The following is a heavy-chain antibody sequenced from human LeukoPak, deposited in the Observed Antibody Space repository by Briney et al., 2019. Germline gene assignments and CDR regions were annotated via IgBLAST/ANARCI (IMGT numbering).Heavy chain of an antibody. J-gene: IGHJ3*02. Sequence: ASVNVSCTASGYEFSSYGISWGRQAPGQGLEWMGWISAYNGKTKYAEKFQGRLTMTTETSTSTAYMELRSLTSADTAVYYCAKDSPRDDYVRGSYRYSRRGLDIWGQGTLVTASS. D-gene: IGHD3-16*02. CDR2: ISAYNGKT. CDR1: GYEFSSYG. V-gene: IGHV1-18*01. CDR3: AKDSPRDDYVRGSYRYSRRGLDI.